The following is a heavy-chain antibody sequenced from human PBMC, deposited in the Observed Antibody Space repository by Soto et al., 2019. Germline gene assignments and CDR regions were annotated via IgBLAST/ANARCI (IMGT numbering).Heavy chain of an antibody. Sequence: GGSLRLSCVASGFNFGNFGMHWVRQAPGKGLEWLTVISNDENIRQDSVRGRFAIARDNSKNTLYLHLTSLRAEDTAIYYCARGLRGVLDYWGQGTLVTVSS. D-gene: IGHD5-12*01. CDR2: ISNDENIR. CDR3: ARGLRGVLDY. V-gene: IGHV3-33*01. J-gene: IGHJ4*02. CDR1: GFNFGNFG.